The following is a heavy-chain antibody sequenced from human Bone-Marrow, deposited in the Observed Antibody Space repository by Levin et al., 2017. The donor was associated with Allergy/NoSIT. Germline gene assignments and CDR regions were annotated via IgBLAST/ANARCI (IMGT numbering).Heavy chain of an antibody. V-gene: IGHV1-58*01. CDR3: VADMNYDFWSGSSAY. J-gene: IGHJ4*02. CDR1: GFTFSASA. D-gene: IGHD3-3*01. CDR2: IVIGSGKA. Sequence: GASVKVSCKASGFTFSASAVQWVRQARGQRLEWIGRIVIGSGKASYAQNFRDRVTITSDTPTSTAYMEVSSLTSDDTAMYFCVADMNYDFWSGSSAYWGQGTPVTVSS.